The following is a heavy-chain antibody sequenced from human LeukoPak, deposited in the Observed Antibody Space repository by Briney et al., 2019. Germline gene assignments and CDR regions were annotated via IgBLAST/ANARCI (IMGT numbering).Heavy chain of an antibody. CDR1: GGSISSGSYY. Sequence: SETLSLTCTVSGGSISSGSYYWSWIRQPAGKGLEWIGRIYTSGSTNYNPSLKSRVTISVDTSENQFSLKLSSVTAADTAVYYCAREGGKIAVAGYYFDYWGQGTLVTVSS. D-gene: IGHD6-19*01. J-gene: IGHJ4*02. CDR3: AREGGKIAVAGYYFDY. V-gene: IGHV4-61*02. CDR2: IYTSGST.